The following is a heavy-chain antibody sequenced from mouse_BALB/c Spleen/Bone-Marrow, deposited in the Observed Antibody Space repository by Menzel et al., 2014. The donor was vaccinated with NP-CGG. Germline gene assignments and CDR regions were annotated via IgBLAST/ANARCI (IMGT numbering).Heavy chain of an antibody. D-gene: IGHD1-1*01. J-gene: IGHJ2*01. CDR2: IHYSGYT. CDR3: VRETPVVADFGY. CDR1: GYSITSGYG. V-gene: IGHV3-1*02. Sequence: EVQVVESGPDLVKPSQSLSLTCAVTGYSITSGYGWHWIRQFPGNKLEWMGYIHYSGYTDYNPSLKSRISITRDTSKNQFFLQLNSVTTEDTATYYCVRETPVVADFGYWGQGTTLTVSS.